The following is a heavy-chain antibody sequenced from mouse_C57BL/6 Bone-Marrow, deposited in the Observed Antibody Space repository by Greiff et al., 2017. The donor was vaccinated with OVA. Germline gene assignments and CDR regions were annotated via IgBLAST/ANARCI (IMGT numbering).Heavy chain of an antibody. D-gene: IGHD1-1*01. CDR3: ARLSYYGTPYSMDY. CDR2: IYPRSGNT. CDR1: GYTFTSYG. V-gene: IGHV1-81*01. Sequence: QVQLQQSGAELARPGASVKLSCKASGYTFTSYGISWVKQRTGQGLEWIGEIYPRSGNTYYNEKFKGKATLTADKSSSTAYMELRSLTSEDSAVYFCARLSYYGTPYSMDYWGPGTSVTVSS. J-gene: IGHJ4*01.